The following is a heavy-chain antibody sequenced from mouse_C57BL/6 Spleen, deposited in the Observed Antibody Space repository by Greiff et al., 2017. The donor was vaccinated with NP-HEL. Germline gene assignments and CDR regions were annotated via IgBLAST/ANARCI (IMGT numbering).Heavy chain of an antibody. Sequence: VQLQQPGAELVKPGASVKLSCKASGYTFTSYWMQWVKQRPGQGPEWIGEIDPSDSYTNYNQKFKGKATLTVDTSSSTAYMQLSSLTSEDSAVYYCARDYGSSDYWGQGTTLTVSS. D-gene: IGHD1-1*01. V-gene: IGHV1-50*01. CDR3: ARDYGSSDY. J-gene: IGHJ2*01. CDR2: IDPSDSYT. CDR1: GYTFTSYW.